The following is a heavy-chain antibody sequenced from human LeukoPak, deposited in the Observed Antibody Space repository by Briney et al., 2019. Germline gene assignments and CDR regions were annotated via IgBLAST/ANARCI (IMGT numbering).Heavy chain of an antibody. D-gene: IGHD6-19*01. CDR1: GYTISRND. CDR3: ARGNSGWYYLDY. CDR2: VSVYNGNT. V-gene: IGHV1-18*04. J-gene: IGHJ4*02. Sequence: GASVKVSCKASGYTISRNDISWVRQAPGQGLEWMGWVSVYNGNTNYAQKFEGRITMTTDTSTSTAYMDLRSLRFDDTAVYYCARGNSGWYYLDYWGQGTLVTVSS.